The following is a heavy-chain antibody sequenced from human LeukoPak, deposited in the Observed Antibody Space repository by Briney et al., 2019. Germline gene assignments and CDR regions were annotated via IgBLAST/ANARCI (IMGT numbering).Heavy chain of an antibody. D-gene: IGHD6-13*01. V-gene: IGHV4-30-4*01. CDR2: IFYSGNT. Sequence: SQTLSLTCTVSGSSISSGAYYWSWIRQPPGKGLEWIGYIFYSGNTYYNPSLTSRVTISVDTSKNQFSLKLSSVTAADTAVYYCARGSDSSSWYRVDYWGQGALVTASS. CDR1: GSSISSGAYY. J-gene: IGHJ4*02. CDR3: ARGSDSSSWYRVDY.